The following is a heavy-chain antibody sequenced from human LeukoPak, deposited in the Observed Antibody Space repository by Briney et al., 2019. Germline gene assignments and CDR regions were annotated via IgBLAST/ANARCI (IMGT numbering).Heavy chain of an antibody. Sequence: PGGSLRLSCAASGFTFDDYAMHWVRQAPGKGLEWVSGISWNSGSIGYADSVKGRFTISRDNAKNSLYLQMNSLRAEDTAVYYCARDRPPGRSNWYTPFDYWGQGTLVTVSS. V-gene: IGHV3-9*01. D-gene: IGHD6-13*01. J-gene: IGHJ4*02. CDR1: GFTFDDYA. CDR3: ARDRPPGRSNWYTPFDY. CDR2: ISWNSGSI.